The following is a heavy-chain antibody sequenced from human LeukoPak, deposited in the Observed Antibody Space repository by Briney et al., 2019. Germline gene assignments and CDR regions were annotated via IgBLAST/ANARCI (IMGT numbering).Heavy chain of an antibody. J-gene: IGHJ6*02. Sequence: ASVKVSCKASGGTFSSYAISWVRQAPGQGLEWMGRIIPILGIANYAQKFQGRVTITRNTSISTAYIELSSLRSEDTAVYYCARVEEGITIFGVDLGYYYYGMDVWGQGTTVTVSS. D-gene: IGHD3-3*01. CDR2: IIPILGIA. CDR1: GGTFSSYA. V-gene: IGHV1-69*04. CDR3: ARVEEGITIFGVDLGYYYYGMDV.